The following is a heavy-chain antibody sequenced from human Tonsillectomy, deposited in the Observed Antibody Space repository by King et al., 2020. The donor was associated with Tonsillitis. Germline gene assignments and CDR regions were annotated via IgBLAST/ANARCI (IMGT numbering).Heavy chain of an antibody. CDR1: GFTFSSYG. CDR3: ARGDGDYDYYYYYMDV. D-gene: IGHD4-17*01. CDR2: ISSSSSYI. Sequence: VQLVESGGGLVKPGGSLRLSCAASGFTFSSYGMNWVRQAPGKGLEWVSSISSSSSYIYYADSVKGRFTISRDNAKNSLYLRMNSLRAEDTAVYYCARGDGDYDYYYYYMDVWGKGTTVTVSS. J-gene: IGHJ6*03. V-gene: IGHV3-21*01.